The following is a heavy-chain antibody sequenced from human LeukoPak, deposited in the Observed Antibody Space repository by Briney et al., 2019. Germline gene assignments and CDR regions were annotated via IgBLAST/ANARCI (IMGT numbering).Heavy chain of an antibody. J-gene: IGHJ5*02. CDR3: ARLEQYSSSWYQRPQLGWFDP. CDR1: GGSISSYY. CDR2: IYYSGST. V-gene: IGHV4-59*08. D-gene: IGHD6-13*01. Sequence: SETLSLTCTVSGGSISSYYWSWIRQPPGKGLEWIGYIYYSGSTNYNPSLKSRVTISVDPSKNQSSLKLSSVTAADTAVYYCARLEQYSSSWYQRPQLGWFDPWGQGTLVTVSS.